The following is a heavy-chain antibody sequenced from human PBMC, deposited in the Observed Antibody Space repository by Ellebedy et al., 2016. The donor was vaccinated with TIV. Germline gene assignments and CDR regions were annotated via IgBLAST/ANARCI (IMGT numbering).Heavy chain of an antibody. V-gene: IGHV4-39*01. CDR3: ARQRNYDFWSGYYADY. CDR1: GGSISSSGFY. J-gene: IGHJ4*02. D-gene: IGHD3-3*01. Sequence: SETLSLTCTVSGGSISSSGFYWGWIRQPPGKGLECIGTIYYSGSTYYKPSLKSRVIIAVDTSNHQFSLRLSSMTAADTAVYYVARQRNYDFWSGYYADYWGQGTLVTVSS. CDR2: IYYSGST.